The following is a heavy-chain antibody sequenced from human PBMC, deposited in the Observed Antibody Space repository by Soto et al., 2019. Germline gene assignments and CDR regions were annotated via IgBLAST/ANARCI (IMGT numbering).Heavy chain of an antibody. J-gene: IGHJ4*02. V-gene: IGHV1-18*01. D-gene: IGHD1-1*01. CDR3: LIKRYVDY. CDR2: ISAHNGNT. CDR1: GYAFTTYG. Sequence: QVHLVQSGAEVKKPGASVKVSCKGSGYAFTTYGITWVRQAPGQGLEWMGWISAHNGNTNYAQKLQGRVHVTRDTSSITAYRGLRSLRSDDTAVYYLLIKRYVDYWGQGAQVTVYS.